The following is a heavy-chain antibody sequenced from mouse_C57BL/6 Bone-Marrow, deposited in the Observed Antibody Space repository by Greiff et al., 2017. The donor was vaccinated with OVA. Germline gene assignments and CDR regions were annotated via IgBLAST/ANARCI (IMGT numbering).Heavy chain of an antibody. CDR1: GFTFSDYG. Sequence: EVKLVESGGGLVKPGGSLKLSCAASGFTFSDYGMHWVRQAPEKGLEWVAYISRGSSTIYYADTVKGRVTISRDNAKNTLFLQMTRVRSVDTAMYYCARGQRRGDFDYWGQGTTLTVSA. CDR3: ARGQRRGDFDY. D-gene: IGHD3-2*02. J-gene: IGHJ2*01. V-gene: IGHV5-17*01. CDR2: ISRGSSTI.